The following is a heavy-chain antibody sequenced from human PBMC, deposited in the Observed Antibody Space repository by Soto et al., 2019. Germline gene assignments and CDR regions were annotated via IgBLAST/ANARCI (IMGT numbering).Heavy chain of an antibody. J-gene: IGHJ4*02. CDR2: ISGSGGST. CDR3: AKDPEYSSPEEQYFDY. V-gene: IGHV3-23*01. CDR1: GFTFSSYA. D-gene: IGHD6-6*01. Sequence: PGGSLRLSCAASGFTFSSYAISWVRKAQGKGLEWVSAISGSGGSTYYADSVKGRFTISRDNSKSTLYLQMNSLRAEDTAVYYCAKDPEYSSPEEQYFDYWGQGTLVTVSS.